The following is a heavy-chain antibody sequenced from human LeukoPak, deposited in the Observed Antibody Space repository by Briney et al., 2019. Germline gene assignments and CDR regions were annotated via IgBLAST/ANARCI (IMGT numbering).Heavy chain of an antibody. V-gene: IGHV4-38-2*02. CDR3: ARGPYAWGYIDY. J-gene: IGHJ4*02. D-gene: IGHD7-27*01. Sequence: SETLSLTCTVSGYSISNGYYWDWIRQPPGRGLEWIGNIYRSGSTSYNPSLKSRVTISVDTSKNQFSLKVNSVTAADTAVYYCARGPYAWGYIDYWGQGILVTVSS. CDR1: GYSISNGYY. CDR2: IYRSGST.